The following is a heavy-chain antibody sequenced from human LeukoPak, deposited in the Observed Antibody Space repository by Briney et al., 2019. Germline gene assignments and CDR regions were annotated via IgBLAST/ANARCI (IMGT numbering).Heavy chain of an antibody. V-gene: IGHV3-30-3*01. D-gene: IGHD3-10*01. CDR1: GFIFSSYA. CDR2: ISYDGSNT. J-gene: IGHJ3*02. CDR3: ARDLVRGVIITAVAFDI. Sequence: GGSLRLSCAGSGFIFSSYALHWVRQAPGKGLEWVAVISYDGSNTYYTDSVKGRFTISRDNSKNTLYLQMNSLRPEDTAVYFCARDLVRGVIITAVAFDIWGQGTMVTVSS.